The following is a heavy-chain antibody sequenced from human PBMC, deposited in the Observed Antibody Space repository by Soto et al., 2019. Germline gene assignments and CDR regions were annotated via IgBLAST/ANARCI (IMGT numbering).Heavy chain of an antibody. Sequence: QVQLVQSGAEVKKPGASVKVSCKASGYTFTSYGISWVRQAPGQGLEWMGWISAYNGNTNYAQKLQVRGAMSTDTSKSTANMELSSLRSDDSAVYYCARFGVPAATFDYWGQGTLVTVSS. J-gene: IGHJ4*02. V-gene: IGHV1-18*01. CDR1: GYTFTSYG. CDR2: ISAYNGNT. D-gene: IGHD2-2*01. CDR3: ARFGVPAATFDY.